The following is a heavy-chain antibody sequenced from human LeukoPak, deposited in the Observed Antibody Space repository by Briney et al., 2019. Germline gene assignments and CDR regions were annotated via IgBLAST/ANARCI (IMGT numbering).Heavy chain of an antibody. J-gene: IGHJ6*03. CDR1: GFTFSSYG. CDR2: IRYDGSNK. V-gene: IGHV3-30*02. Sequence: HPGGSLRLSCAASGFTFSSYGMHWVRQAPGKGLEWVAFIRYDGSNKYYADSVKGRFTISRDNSKNTLYLQMNSLRAEDTAVYYCAKDGPNDDTSCYSCYYYYMDVWGKGTTVTVSS. D-gene: IGHD2-2*01. CDR3: AKDGPNDDTSCYSCYYYYMDV.